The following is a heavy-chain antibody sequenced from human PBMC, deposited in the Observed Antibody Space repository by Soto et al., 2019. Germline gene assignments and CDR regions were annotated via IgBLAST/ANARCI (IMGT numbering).Heavy chain of an antibody. CDR1: GYTFTNYE. V-gene: IGHV1-8*01. D-gene: IGHD3-3*01. CDR3: ARMASSGSLNWFDP. J-gene: IGHJ5*02. Sequence: ASVKVSCKASGYTFTNYEINWVRHATGQGLEWMGWMNPGSGNTDYAHKFQGRVTMTRNLSISTAYMELSRLGSDDTAIYYCARMASSGSLNWFDPWGQGTLVTVSS. CDR2: MNPGSGNT.